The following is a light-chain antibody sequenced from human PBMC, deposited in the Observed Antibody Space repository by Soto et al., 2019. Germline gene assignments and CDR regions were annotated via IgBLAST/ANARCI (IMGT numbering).Light chain of an antibody. J-gene: IGLJ2*01. V-gene: IGLV2-8*01. Sequence: CTGSSSDVGGYNYVSWYQQHPGKAPKLMIYEVSKRPSGVPDRLSGSKSGNTASLTVSGLQAEDEADYYCSSYGGSNTVVFGGGTKLTVL. CDR2: EVS. CDR1: SSDVGGYNY. CDR3: SSYGGSNTVV.